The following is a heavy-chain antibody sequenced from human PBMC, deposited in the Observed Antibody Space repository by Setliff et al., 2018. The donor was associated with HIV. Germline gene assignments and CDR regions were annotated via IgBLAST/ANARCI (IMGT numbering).Heavy chain of an antibody. CDR1: GFSFRSYA. J-gene: IGHJ4*02. V-gene: IGHV3-23*01. CDR2: ISGSGDIT. Sequence: SCAASGFSFRSYAVSWVRQAPGKGLEWVSVISGSGDITYYRESVKGRFTVSRDNSNNTVYLQMNSLRAEDTAMYYCAKTQTVITVYGPFDSWGQGTPVTAPQ. CDR3: AKTQTVITVYGPFDS. D-gene: IGHD4-4*01.